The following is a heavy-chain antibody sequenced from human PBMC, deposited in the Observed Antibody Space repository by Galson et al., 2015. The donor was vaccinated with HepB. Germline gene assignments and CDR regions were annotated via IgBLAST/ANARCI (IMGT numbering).Heavy chain of an antibody. D-gene: IGHD1-26*01. CDR3: AKGGLIVGVCYY. CDR1: GFTFSSYA. Sequence: SLRLSCAASGFTFSSYAMSWVRQAPGKGLEWVSAISGSGGSTYYADSVKGRFTISRDNSKNTLYLQMNSLRAEDTAVYYCAKGGLIVGVCYYWGQGTLVTVSS. V-gene: IGHV3-23*01. CDR2: ISGSGGST. J-gene: IGHJ4*02.